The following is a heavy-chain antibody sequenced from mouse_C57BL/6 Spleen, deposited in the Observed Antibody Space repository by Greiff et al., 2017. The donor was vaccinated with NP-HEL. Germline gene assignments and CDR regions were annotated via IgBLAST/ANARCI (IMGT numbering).Heavy chain of an antibody. Sequence: QVQLKQSGPELVKPGASVKISCKASGYSFTSYYIHWVKQRPGQGLEWIGWIYPGSGNTKYNEKFKGKATLTADTSSSTAYMQLSSLTSEDSAVYYCASEVIYDYDVWFAYWGQGTLVTVSA. CDR3: ASEVIYDYDVWFAY. D-gene: IGHD2-4*01. CDR2: IYPGSGNT. V-gene: IGHV1-66*01. J-gene: IGHJ3*01. CDR1: GYSFTSYY.